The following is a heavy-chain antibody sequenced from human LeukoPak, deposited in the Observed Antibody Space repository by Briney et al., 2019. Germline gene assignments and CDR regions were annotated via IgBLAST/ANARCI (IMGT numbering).Heavy chain of an antibody. V-gene: IGHV1-2*02. J-gene: IGHJ6*02. CDR2: INPNSGGT. CDR3: ARDSLSYSSSWYYYYYGMDV. D-gene: IGHD6-13*01. Sequence: ASVKASCKASGYTFTGYYMHWVRQAPGQGLEWMGWINPNSGGTNYAQKFQGRVTMTRDTSISTAYMELSRLRSDDTAVYYCARDSLSYSSSWYYYYYGMDVWGQGTTVTVSS. CDR1: GYTFTGYY.